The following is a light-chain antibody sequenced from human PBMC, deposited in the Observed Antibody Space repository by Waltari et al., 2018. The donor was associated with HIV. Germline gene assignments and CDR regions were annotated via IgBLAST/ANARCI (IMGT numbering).Light chain of an antibody. V-gene: IGLV3-21*04. CDR3: QVWDSSRGVV. J-gene: IGLJ2*01. Sequence: SYVLTQSPSVPVAPGKTARITCGGNNIGSKSVHWYQQKPGQAPVLVIYYDSDRPSGIPERFSGSNAGNTATLTISRVEAGDEADYYCQVWDSSRGVVFGGGTRLTVL. CDR2: YDS. CDR1: NIGSKS.